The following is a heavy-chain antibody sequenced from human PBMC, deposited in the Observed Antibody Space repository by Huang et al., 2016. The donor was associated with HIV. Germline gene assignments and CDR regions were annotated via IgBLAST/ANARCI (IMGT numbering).Heavy chain of an antibody. Sequence: QLQLQESGPGQVKPSETLSLTCTVSGDFISRTNYYWGWIRQSPGKGLEWVGSVYQGGSTNYNPSLKSRGTLSVDTSRNQFSLRLNSVTAADTAVYYCASQHIGAAATWFWGRGTQVAVSS. CDR1: GDFISRTNYY. J-gene: IGHJ4*02. CDR2: VYQGGST. CDR3: ASQHIGAAATWF. V-gene: IGHV4-39*01. D-gene: IGHD6-13*01.